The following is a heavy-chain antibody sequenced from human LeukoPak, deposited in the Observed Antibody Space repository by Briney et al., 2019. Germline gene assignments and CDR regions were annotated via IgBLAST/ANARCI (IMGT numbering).Heavy chain of an antibody. D-gene: IGHD6-13*01. J-gene: IGHJ1*01. V-gene: IGHV1-69*13. CDR3: ARDPIAAAGTRYFQH. CDR2: IIPIFGTA. CDR1: GYTFTSYG. Sequence: SVKVSCKASGYTFTSYGISWVRQAPGQGLEWMGGIIPIFGTANYAQKFQGRVTITADESTSTAYMELSSLRSEDTAVYYCARDPIAAAGTRYFQHWGQGTLVTVSS.